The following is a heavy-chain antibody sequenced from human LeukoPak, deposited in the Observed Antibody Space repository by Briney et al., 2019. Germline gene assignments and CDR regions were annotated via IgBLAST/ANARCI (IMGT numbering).Heavy chain of an antibody. CDR3: ARSRYSSSPAEYFQH. J-gene: IGHJ1*01. CDR1: GYTFTGYY. Sequence: ASVKVSCKASGYTFTGYYMHWVRQAPGQGLEWMGIINPSGGSTSYAQKFQGRVTMTRDTSTSTVYMELSSLRSEDTAVYYCARSRYSSSPAEYFQHWGQGTLVTVSS. CDR2: INPSGGST. D-gene: IGHD6-6*01. V-gene: IGHV1-46*01.